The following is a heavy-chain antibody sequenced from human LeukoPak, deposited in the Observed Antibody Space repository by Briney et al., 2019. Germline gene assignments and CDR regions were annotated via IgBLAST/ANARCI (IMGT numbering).Heavy chain of an antibody. Sequence: PSEPQSLTCTVACGSISSYYWSWLRLPAGKGLEWIMRFYTSGSTNCNPSLKSRVTISVDTSRSQFSLKLSSVTAADTAVYYCARENISLLWFGELLGYCFDYWGQGTLVTVSS. CDR1: CGSISSYY. CDR2: FYTSGST. J-gene: IGHJ4*02. V-gene: IGHV4-4*07. D-gene: IGHD3-10*01. CDR3: ARENISLLWFGELLGYCFDY.